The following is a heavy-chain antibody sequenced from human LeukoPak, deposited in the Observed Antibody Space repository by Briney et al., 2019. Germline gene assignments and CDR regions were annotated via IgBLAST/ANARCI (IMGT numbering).Heavy chain of an antibody. CDR1: GFTFSSYA. V-gene: IGHV3-23*01. J-gene: IGHJ6*03. CDR3: AKTDRFGVSYYYMDV. Sequence: KTGGSLRLSCAASGFTFSSYAMSWVRQAPGKGLEWVSTISGSGGDTYYADSVKGRFTISRDNSKTTLYLQMNSLRAEATAVYYCAKTDRFGVSYYYMDVWGKGTTVTVSS. CDR2: ISGSGGDT. D-gene: IGHD3-3*01.